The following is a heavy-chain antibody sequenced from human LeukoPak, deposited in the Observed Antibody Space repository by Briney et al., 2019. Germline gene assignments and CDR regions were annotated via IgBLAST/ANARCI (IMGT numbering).Heavy chain of an antibody. CDR3: ARRRYYDILTGYYDPYFDY. J-gene: IGHJ4*02. CDR1: GYTFTGYY. Sequence: ASVKVSCKASGYTFTGYYMHWVRQAPGQGLEWMGWINPNSGGTNYAQKFQGRVTMTRDTSISTAYMKLSRLRSDDTAVYYCARRRYYDILTGYYDPYFDYWGQGTLVTVSS. V-gene: IGHV1-2*02. CDR2: INPNSGGT. D-gene: IGHD3-9*01.